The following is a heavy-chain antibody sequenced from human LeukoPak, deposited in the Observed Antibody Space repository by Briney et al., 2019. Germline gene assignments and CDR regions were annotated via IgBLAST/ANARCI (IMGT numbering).Heavy chain of an antibody. CDR2: IRYDGSNK. V-gene: IGHV3-30*02. D-gene: IGHD1-26*01. CDR3: VKEPRGGARGWDY. Sequence: GGSLRLSCAASGFTFSSYGMHWVRQAPGKGLEWVAFIRYDGSNKYYADSVKGRFTISRDNSKNTLYLQMNSLRAEDTAVYYGVKEPRGGARGWDYWGQGTLVTVSS. CDR1: GFTFSSYG. J-gene: IGHJ4*02.